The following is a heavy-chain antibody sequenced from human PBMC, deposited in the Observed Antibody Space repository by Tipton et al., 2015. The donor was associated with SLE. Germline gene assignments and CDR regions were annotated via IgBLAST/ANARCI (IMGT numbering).Heavy chain of an antibody. CDR1: GGSIGSSSYY. Sequence: TLSLTCTVSGGSIGSSSYYWGWIRQPPGKGLEWIGSIYYSGSTYYNPSLKSRVTISVDTSKNQFSLKLTSVTAADTAVYYCARGTVFGVWGQGTLVIVSS. V-gene: IGHV4-39*07. J-gene: IGHJ4*02. CDR3: ARGTVFGV. CDR2: IYYSGST. D-gene: IGHD3-3*01.